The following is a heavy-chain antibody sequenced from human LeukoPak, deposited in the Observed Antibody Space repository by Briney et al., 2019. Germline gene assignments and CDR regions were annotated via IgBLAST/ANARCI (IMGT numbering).Heavy chain of an antibody. CDR2: IDPGDSHT. V-gene: IGHV5-10-1*01. Sequence: GESLKISCKGSGYSFSSYWISCVRQMPGKGLEWMGRIDPGDSHTIYSPSFEGHVTISADKSISSAYLQWSSLEASDVGMYYGVRQSPYSGSWYRFPDYWGQGTLVTVSS. CDR1: GYSFSSYW. J-gene: IGHJ4*02. CDR3: VRQSPYSGSWYRFPDY. D-gene: IGHD6-13*01.